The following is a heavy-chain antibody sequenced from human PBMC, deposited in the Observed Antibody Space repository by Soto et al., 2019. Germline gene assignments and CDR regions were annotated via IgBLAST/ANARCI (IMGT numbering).Heavy chain of an antibody. J-gene: IGHJ5*02. V-gene: IGHV3-48*03. D-gene: IGHD3-22*01. CDR2: ISSSGTII. CDR1: GFTFSSYE. CDR3: ARGVLYYYDSSGYPHWFDP. Sequence: PGGSLRLSCTPSGFTFSSYEMNWVRQAPGKGLEWVSYISSSGTIIYYADSVKGRFTISRDNAKNSLYLQMNSLRAEDTAVYYCARGVLYYYDSSGYPHWFDPWGQGTLVTVSS.